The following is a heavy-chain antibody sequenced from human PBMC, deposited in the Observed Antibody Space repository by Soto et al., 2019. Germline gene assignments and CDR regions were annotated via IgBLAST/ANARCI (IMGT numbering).Heavy chain of an antibody. J-gene: IGHJ6*03. V-gene: IGHV4-39*01. CDR3: ARHRIAARLDYYYYMDV. CDR1: GGSISSSSYY. CDR2: IYYSGST. Sequence: PSETLSLTCTVSGGSISSSSYYWGWIRQPPGKGLEWIGSIYYSGSTYYKPSLKSRVTISVDTSKNQFSLKLSSVTAADTAVYYCARHRIAARLDYYYYMDVWGKGTTVTVSS. D-gene: IGHD6-6*01.